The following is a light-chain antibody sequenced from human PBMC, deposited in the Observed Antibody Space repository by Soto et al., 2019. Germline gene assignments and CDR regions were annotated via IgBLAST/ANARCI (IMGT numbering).Light chain of an antibody. CDR3: QSYDNSLNEWV. Sequence: QLVLTQPPSVSGAPGQRVTISCTGTASSIAARYDVHWYQQIPGKAPKLLIYGNNNRPSGVPDRFSASKSGISASLAITGLQADDEADYYCQSYDNSLNEWVLGGGTKLTVL. J-gene: IGLJ3*02. CDR1: ASSIAARYD. V-gene: IGLV1-40*01. CDR2: GNN.